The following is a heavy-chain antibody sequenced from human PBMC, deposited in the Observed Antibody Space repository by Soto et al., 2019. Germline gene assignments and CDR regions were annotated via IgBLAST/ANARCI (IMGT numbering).Heavy chain of an antibody. V-gene: IGHV4-31*03. D-gene: IGHD3-10*01. CDR2: IYYSGST. CDR3: ARDLDYGSGFDY. Sequence: SETLSLTCTVSGGSISSGGYYWSWIRQHPGKGLEWIGYIYYSGSTYYNPSLKSRVTISVDTSKNQFSLKLSSATAADTAVYYCARDLDYGSGFDYWGQGNLVTVSS. J-gene: IGHJ4*02. CDR1: GGSISSGGYY.